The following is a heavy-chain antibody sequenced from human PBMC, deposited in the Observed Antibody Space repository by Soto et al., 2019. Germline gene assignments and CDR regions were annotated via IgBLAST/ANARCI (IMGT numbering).Heavy chain of an antibody. Sequence: EVQLVESGGGLVQPGGSLKLSCAASGFTLSGSGMHWVRQASGKGLEWVGRIRSKVNNYATAYAAAVKGRFTISRDDSKNMAYLQMSSLKTEDTVVYYCTIKGIAVSGSARSGYGLGVWGQGTTVTVSS. CDR3: TIKGIAVSGSARSGYGLGV. CDR1: GFTLSGSG. CDR2: IRSKVNNYAT. J-gene: IGHJ6*02. V-gene: IGHV3-73*02. D-gene: IGHD6-19*01.